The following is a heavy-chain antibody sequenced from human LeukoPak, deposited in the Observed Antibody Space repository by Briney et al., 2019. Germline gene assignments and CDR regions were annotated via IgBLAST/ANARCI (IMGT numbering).Heavy chain of an antibody. D-gene: IGHD6-19*01. CDR1: GYSISSGYY. J-gene: IGHJ6*03. CDR3: ASIAVAGSTYYYYYMDV. V-gene: IGHV4-38-2*01. Sequence: LETLSLTCAVSGYSISSGYYWGWIRQPPGKGLEWIGYIYYSGSTNYSPSLKSRVTISVDTSKNQFSLKLSSVTAADTAVYYCASIAVAGSTYYYYYMDVWGKGTTVTVSS. CDR2: IYYSGST.